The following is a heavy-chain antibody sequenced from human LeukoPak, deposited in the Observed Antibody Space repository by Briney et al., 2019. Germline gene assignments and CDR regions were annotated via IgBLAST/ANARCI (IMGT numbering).Heavy chain of an antibody. CDR2: IYHSGST. V-gene: IGHV4-38-2*02. J-gene: IGHJ5*02. CDR1: GYSISSDYY. D-gene: IGHD2-2*02. Sequence: PSETLSLTCTVSGYSISSDYYWGWIRQPPGKGLEWIGYIYHSGSTYYNPSLKSRVTISVDRSKNQFSLKLSSVTAADTAVYYCARGVGVYCSSTSCYSWFDPWGQGTLVTVSS. CDR3: ARGVGVYCSSTSCYSWFDP.